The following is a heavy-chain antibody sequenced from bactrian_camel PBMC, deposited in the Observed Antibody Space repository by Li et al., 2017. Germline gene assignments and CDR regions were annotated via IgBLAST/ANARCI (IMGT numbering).Heavy chain of an antibody. CDR2: IYTNGGST. V-gene: IGHV3S1*01. CDR1: YSISRYC. J-gene: IGHJ6*01. Sequence: HVQLVESGGGSVQPGGSLRLSCTYSISRYCLGWVRQIPGKEREGVAVIYTNGGSTYYADSVKGRFTISQDNAKNTVYLQMNSLKPEDTAMYYCAARGPYCYTKLSVRDFTYWGQGTQVTVS. D-gene: IGHD2*01. CDR3: AARGPYCYTKLSVRDFTY.